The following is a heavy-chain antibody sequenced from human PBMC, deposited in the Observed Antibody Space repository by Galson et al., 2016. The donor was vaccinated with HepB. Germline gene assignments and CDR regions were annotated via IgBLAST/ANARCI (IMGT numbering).Heavy chain of an antibody. CDR3: ISLASSNTWRIDY. J-gene: IGHJ4*02. CDR1: GGSFSVYY. V-gene: IGHV4-34*01. CDR2: INHSGST. Sequence: SETLSLTCVVSGGSFSVYYWSWIRQPPGKGLEWLGEINHSGSTNYNPSLKSLITISVDTSKRQFSLKLTSVTAADTAVYYCISLASSNTWRIDYWGQGALVTVSS. D-gene: IGHD2-2*01.